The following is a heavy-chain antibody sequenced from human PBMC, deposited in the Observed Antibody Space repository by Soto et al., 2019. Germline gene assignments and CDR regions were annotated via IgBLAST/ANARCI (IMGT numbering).Heavy chain of an antibody. V-gene: IGHV4-30-4*01. D-gene: IGHD3-22*01. CDR1: GDSISGGDYY. J-gene: IGHJ4*02. CDR2: IYYNGNT. CDR3: ARPYDSSGGFDY. Sequence: QVQLQESGPGLVKPSHTLSLTCTVSGDSISGGDYYWSWIRQPPGKGLEWIGYIYYNGNTYYNPSLKSRGTISVDTSQNQFSLKLSSVTAADTAVYYCARPYDSSGGFDYWGQGTLVTVSS.